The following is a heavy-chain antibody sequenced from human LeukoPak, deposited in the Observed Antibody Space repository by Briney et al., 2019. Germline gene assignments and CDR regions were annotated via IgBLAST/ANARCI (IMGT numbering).Heavy chain of an antibody. J-gene: IGHJ4*02. CDR2: ITTSDGNT. Sequence: GGSLRLSCAASGFTFSSYTMSWVRQAPGKGLEWVSTITTSDGNTYYADSVKGRFTVSRDNSKNTLFLQMNGLRAEDTAVYYCAKDGGLWVSAHWGDSWGRGTLVTVSS. V-gene: IGHV3-23*01. D-gene: IGHD7-27*01. CDR1: GFTFSSYT. CDR3: AKDGGLWVSAHWGDS.